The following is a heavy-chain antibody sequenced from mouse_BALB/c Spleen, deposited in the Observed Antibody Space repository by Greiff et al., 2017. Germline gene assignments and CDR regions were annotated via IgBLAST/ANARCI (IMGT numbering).Heavy chain of an antibody. Sequence: DVQLQESGPELVKPGASVKISCKASGYSFTGYFMNWVMQSHGKSLEWIGRINPYNGDTFYNQKFKGKATLTVDKSSSTAHMELRSLASEDSAVYYCARRGTTAPFAYWGQGTLVTVSA. V-gene: IGHV1-20*02. D-gene: IGHD1-2*01. J-gene: IGHJ3*01. CDR1: GYSFTGYF. CDR3: ARRGTTAPFAY. CDR2: INPYNGDT.